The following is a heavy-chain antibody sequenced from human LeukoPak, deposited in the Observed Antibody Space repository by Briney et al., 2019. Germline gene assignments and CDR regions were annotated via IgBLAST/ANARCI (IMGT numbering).Heavy chain of an antibody. D-gene: IGHD5-18*01. CDR3: ARDLAYSRLDY. V-gene: IGHV3-7*01. CDR2: INPDGNKK. J-gene: IGHJ4*02. Sequence: PGGSLRLSCAASGFTFSSYAMSWVRQAPGKGLEWVASINPDGNKKYSADSVKGRFTISRDNAENSLYLQMNSLRVEDTAFYYCARDLAYSRLDYWGQGMLVTVSP. CDR1: GFTFSSYA.